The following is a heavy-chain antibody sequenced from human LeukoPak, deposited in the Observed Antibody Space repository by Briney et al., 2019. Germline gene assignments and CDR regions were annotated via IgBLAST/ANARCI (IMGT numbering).Heavy chain of an antibody. D-gene: IGHD1-26*01. CDR1: GGSFSGYY. J-gene: IGHJ4*02. CDR3: ASSVGSTDY. CDR2: INHSGST. V-gene: IGHV4-34*01. Sequence: PSDTLSLTCAVYGGSFSGYYWSWIRQPPGKGLEWIGEINHSGSTNYNPSLKSRVTISVDTSKNQFSLKLSSVTAADTAVYYCASSVGSTDYWGQGTLVTVSS.